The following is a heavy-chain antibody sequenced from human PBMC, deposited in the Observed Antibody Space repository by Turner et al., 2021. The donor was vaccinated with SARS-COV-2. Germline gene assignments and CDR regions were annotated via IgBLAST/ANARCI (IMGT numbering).Heavy chain of an antibody. CDR2: IWYDGSNK. J-gene: IGHJ6*02. CDR3: ARDLEGAMVTYYYGMDV. CDR1: GFTFSSYG. D-gene: IGHD5-18*01. Sequence: QVQLVESGGGVVQPGRSLRLPCPPPGFTFSSYGRHWVRQAPGKGLEWVAVIWYDGSNKYYADSVKGRFTISRDNSKNTLYLQMNSLRAEDTAVYYCARDLEGAMVTYYYGMDVWGQGTTVTVSS. V-gene: IGHV3-33*01.